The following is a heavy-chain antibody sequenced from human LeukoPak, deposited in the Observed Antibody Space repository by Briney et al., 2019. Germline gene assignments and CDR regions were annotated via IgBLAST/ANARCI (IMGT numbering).Heavy chain of an antibody. CDR3: VGQTHKDY. J-gene: IGHJ4*02. Sequence: QSGGSLSLSCAASGFTVSNSNMSWVGQPPGKGLEWVSVLYSGGGAYYTDSVRGRFTISRDSSKNTLYLQMNSLRADDTAVYYCVGQTHKDYWGQGTLVTVSS. CDR1: GFTVSNSN. V-gene: IGHV3-53*01. CDR2: LYSGGGA.